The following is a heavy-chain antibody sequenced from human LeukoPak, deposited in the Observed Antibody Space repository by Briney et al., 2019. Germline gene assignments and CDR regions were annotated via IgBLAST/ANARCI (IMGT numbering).Heavy chain of an antibody. CDR2: SNHSGST. V-gene: IGHV4-34*01. Sequence: PSETLSLTCAVYGGSFSGYYWSSIRRPPGKGLEWIGESNHSGSTNYNPSLKSRVTISVDTSKNQFSLKLSSVTAADTAVYYCARGVSVYSGYGTVGDYWGQGTLVTVSS. CDR3: ARGVSVYSGYGTVGDY. CDR1: GGSFSGYY. J-gene: IGHJ4*02. D-gene: IGHD5-12*01.